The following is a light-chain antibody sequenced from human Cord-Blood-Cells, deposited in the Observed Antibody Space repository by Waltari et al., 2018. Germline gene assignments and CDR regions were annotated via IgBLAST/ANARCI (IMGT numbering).Light chain of an antibody. CDR3: QQRSNCPIT. J-gene: IGKJ5*01. V-gene: IGKV3-11*01. CDR1: QSVSSY. Sequence: EIVLTQSTATLSSSPGERATLSCRASQSVSSYLAWYQQKPGQAPRLLIYDASNRATGIPARFSGSGSGTDFTLTISSLEPEDFAVYYCQQRSNCPITFGQGTRLEIK. CDR2: DAS.